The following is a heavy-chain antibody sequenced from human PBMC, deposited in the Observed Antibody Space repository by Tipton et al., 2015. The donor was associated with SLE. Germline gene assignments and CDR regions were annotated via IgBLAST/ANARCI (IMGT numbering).Heavy chain of an antibody. V-gene: IGHV3-23*01. D-gene: IGHD6-19*01. CDR1: GFTFSNYW. Sequence: GSLRLSCAASGFTFSNYWMSWVRQAPGKGLEWVSAISGSGSSTYYADSVQGRFTISRDNSKNTLSLQMNSLRAEDTAVYYCAKDAPSTSGWYFDYWGQGTLVTVSS. CDR2: ISGSGSST. J-gene: IGHJ4*02. CDR3: AKDAPSTSGWYFDY.